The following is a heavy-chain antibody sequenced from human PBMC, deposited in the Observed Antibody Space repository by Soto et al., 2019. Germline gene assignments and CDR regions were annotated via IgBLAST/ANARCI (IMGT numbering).Heavy chain of an antibody. CDR1: GFTFSSYA. CDR3: ATLVEWELIGYFDY. V-gene: IGHV3-23*01. CDR2: ISGSGGST. D-gene: IGHD1-26*01. J-gene: IGHJ4*02. Sequence: GGSLRLSCAASGFTFSSYAMSWVRQAPGKGLEWVSAISGSGGSTYYADSVKGRFTISRDNSKNTLYLQMNSLRAEDTAVYYCATLVEWELIGYFDYWGQGTLVTVSS.